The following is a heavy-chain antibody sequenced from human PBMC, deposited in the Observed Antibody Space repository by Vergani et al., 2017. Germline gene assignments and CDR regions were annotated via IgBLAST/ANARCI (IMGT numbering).Heavy chain of an antibody. CDR3: ARGLSAAAGLNWFDP. D-gene: IGHD6-13*01. J-gene: IGHJ5*02. Sequence: QVQLQQWGAGLLKPSETLSLTCAVYGGSFSGYYWSWIRQPPGKGLEWIGEINHSGSTNYNPSLKSRVTISVDTSKNQFSLKLSSVTAADTAVYYCARGLSAAAGLNWFDPWGQGTLVTVSS. CDR1: GGSFSGYY. CDR2: INHSGST. V-gene: IGHV4-34*01.